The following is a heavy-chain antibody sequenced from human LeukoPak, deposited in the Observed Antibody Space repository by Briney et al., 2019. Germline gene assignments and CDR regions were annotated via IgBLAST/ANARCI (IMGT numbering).Heavy chain of an antibody. CDR1: GFTFSSYA. D-gene: IGHD6-25*01. V-gene: IGHV3-23*01. Sequence: QPGGSLRLSCAASGFTFSSYAMSWVRQAPGKGLEWVSAISGSGASTYSADSVKRRFTISRDNSKNTLYLQMNSLRAEDTAVYYRAIQAGSESDYWGQGTLVTVSS. CDR2: ISGSGAST. J-gene: IGHJ4*02. CDR3: AIQAGSESDY.